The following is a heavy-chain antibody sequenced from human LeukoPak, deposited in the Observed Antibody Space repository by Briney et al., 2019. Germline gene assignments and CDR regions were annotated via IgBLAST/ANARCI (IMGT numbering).Heavy chain of an antibody. Sequence: SETLSLTCAVYGGSFSGYYWSWIRQHPGKGLEWIGYIYYSGSTYYNPSLKGRVTISIDTSKNQFSLKPSSVTAADTAVYYCARQISSMVRGVAYDAFDIWGQGTMVTVSS. V-gene: IGHV4-31*11. CDR1: GGSFSGYY. D-gene: IGHD3-10*01. CDR2: IYYSGST. CDR3: ARQISSMVRGVAYDAFDI. J-gene: IGHJ3*02.